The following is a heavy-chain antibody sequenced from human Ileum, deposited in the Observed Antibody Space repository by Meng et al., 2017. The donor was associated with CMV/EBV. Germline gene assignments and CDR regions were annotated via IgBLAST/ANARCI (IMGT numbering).Heavy chain of an antibody. CDR2: IIPILDMA. CDR1: GGTFTSYT. V-gene: IGHV1-69*02. Sequence: SVKVSCKASGGTFTSYTFSWVRQAPGQGLEWMGRIIPILDMANYAQKFQGRVTITADKSTSTAYMELSSLRFDDTAIYYCAGQPSTQSPFDSWGQGTLVTVSS. D-gene: IGHD3-3*02. J-gene: IGHJ4*02. CDR3: AGQPSTQSPFDS.